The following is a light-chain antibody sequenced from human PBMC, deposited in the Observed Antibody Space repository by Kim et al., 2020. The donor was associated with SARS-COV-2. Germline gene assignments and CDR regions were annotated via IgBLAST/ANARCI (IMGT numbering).Light chain of an antibody. CDR2: GAS. Sequence: EIVMTQSPATLSVSPGERATLSCRASQSVSNNLAWYQLKPDQAPRLLIYGASTRATGTPARFSGSGSGTDFTLTVSSLQSEDFAVYYCHQYNDWPPGDTFGQGTKLEIK. CDR3: HQYNDWPPGDT. J-gene: IGKJ2*01. V-gene: IGKV3-15*01. CDR1: QSVSNN.